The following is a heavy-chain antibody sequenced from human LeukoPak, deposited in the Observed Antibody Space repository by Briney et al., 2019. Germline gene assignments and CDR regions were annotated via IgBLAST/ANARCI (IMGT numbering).Heavy chain of an antibody. J-gene: IGHJ6*02. CDR2: MNPNSGNT. CDR1: GYTFTSYD. V-gene: IGHV1-8*01. D-gene: IGHD2-2*01. CDR3: ARTPVVPAATHRDGMDV. Sequence: ASVKVSCKASGYTFTSYDINWVRQATGQGLEWMGWMNPNSGNTGYAQKFQGRVTMTRNTSISTAYMELSSLRPEDTAVYYCARTPVVPAATHRDGMDVWGQGTTVTVSS.